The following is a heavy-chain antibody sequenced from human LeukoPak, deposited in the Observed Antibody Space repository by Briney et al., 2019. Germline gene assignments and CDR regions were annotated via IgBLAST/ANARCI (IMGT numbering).Heavy chain of an antibody. D-gene: IGHD3/OR15-3a*01. Sequence: GGSLRLSCAASGFTFSNYWMSWVRQAPGKGLEWVANIKQDGSEKFYVDSVKGRFTISRDNAENSLYPQMNSLRAEDTAVYYCATGLRTFDYWGQGTLVTVSS. V-gene: IGHV3-7*01. J-gene: IGHJ4*02. CDR2: IKQDGSEK. CDR1: GFTFSNYW. CDR3: ATGLRTFDY.